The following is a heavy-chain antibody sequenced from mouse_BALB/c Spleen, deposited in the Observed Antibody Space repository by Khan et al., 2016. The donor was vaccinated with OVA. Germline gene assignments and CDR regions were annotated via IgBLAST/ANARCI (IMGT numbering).Heavy chain of an antibody. J-gene: IGHJ4*01. CDR3: AESFYGNSYAMDY. D-gene: IGHD2-1*01. V-gene: IGHV1-77*01. Sequence: QVQLKESGPELVKPGASVKMSCKASGYTFTDYDIRWVKQRTGQGLEWIGEIYPGSGSTFYNEKFKGKATLTADKSTNTAYMQLSSLTSEVYAVYFCAESFYGNSYAMDYWGQGTAVTVSA. CDR2: IYPGSGST. CDR1: GYTFTDYD.